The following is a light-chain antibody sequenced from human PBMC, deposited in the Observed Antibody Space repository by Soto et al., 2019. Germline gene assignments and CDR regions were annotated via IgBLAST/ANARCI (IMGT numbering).Light chain of an antibody. J-gene: IGLJ3*02. CDR1: RTDIGGYNY. V-gene: IGLV2-14*01. CDR3: ATWDDSLNAWV. CDR2: EVT. Sequence: QSVLTQPASVSGSLGQSITISCTGTRTDIGGYNYVSWYQQYPGKAPKLVICEVTSRPSGISDRFSASKSGTSASLAISGLQSEDEADYYCATWDDSLNAWVFGGGTKLTVL.